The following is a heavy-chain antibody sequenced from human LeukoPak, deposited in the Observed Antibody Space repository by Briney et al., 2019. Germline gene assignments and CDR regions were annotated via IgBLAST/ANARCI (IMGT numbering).Heavy chain of an antibody. Sequence: PGGSLRLSCAASGFIFSSYSFNWVRQAPGKGLEWVSCISSSTSYIYYADSVRGRFTISRDNAKNSLYLQMNSLRVEDTAVYYCARAPGYYGDPFDYWGQGTLVTVSS. D-gene: IGHD4-17*01. CDR1: GFIFSSYS. V-gene: IGHV3-21*01. CDR2: ISSSTSYI. J-gene: IGHJ4*02. CDR3: ARAPGYYGDPFDY.